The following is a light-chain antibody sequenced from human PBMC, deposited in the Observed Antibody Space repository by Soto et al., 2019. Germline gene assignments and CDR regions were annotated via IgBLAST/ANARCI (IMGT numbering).Light chain of an antibody. CDR2: GAS. V-gene: IGKV3-20*01. CDR1: QSVRSSY. J-gene: IGKJ1*01. CDR3: QQYGWSPWT. Sequence: EIVLTQSPGTLSLSPGERATLSCRASQSVRSSYLAWYQQKPGQAPRLLIYGASSRATGIPDRFSGSGSGTDFTLTISRLEPEDFEVYYCQQYGWSPWTFGQGTKVEIK.